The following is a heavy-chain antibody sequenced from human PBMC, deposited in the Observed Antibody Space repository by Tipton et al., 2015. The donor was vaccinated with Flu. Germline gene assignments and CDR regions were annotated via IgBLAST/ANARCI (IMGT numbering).Heavy chain of an antibody. CDR2: IRSKASSYAT. CDR1: GFTFSGSA. Sequence: SLRLSCAASGFTFSGSAVHWVRQASGKGLEWVGRIRSKASSYATDHAASVKGRFTISRDDSKNTAYLQMNSLKSEDTAVYYCIRLVGDSGGLLDYWGQGTLVTVAS. V-gene: IGHV3-73*01. J-gene: IGHJ4*02. D-gene: IGHD4/OR15-4a*01. CDR3: IRLVGDSGGLLDY.